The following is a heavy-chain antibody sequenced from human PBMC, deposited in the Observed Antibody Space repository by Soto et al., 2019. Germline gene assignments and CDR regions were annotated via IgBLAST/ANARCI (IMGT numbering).Heavy chain of an antibody. CDR1: GGSISSSTYY. V-gene: IGHV4-39*01. CDR3: ARHGSNTGSYDEYFQH. D-gene: IGHD1-26*01. CDR2: IYYSGNT. Sequence: SETLSLTCTVSGGSISSSTYYWGWIRQPPGKGLEWIGSIYYSGNTYYSPSLNSRVTMSVDTSKNQFSLRLSSVTAADTAVYYCARHGSNTGSYDEYFQHWGQGTLVTVSS. J-gene: IGHJ1*01.